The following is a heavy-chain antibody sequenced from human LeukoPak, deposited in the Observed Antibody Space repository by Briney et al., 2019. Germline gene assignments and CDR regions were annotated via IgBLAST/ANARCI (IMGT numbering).Heavy chain of an antibody. D-gene: IGHD3-10*01. Sequence: ASVKVSCKGSGYTFNYYYMRWVRQAPGQGLEWMGWINPNSGGTNYAQKFQGRVTMTRDTSISTVYMELSRLRSDDTAVYYCSRDLFDTYGSGSYFGSWGQGTLVTVSS. CDR2: INPNSGGT. CDR1: GYTFNYYY. V-gene: IGHV1-2*02. CDR3: SRDLFDTYGSGSYFGS. J-gene: IGHJ4*02.